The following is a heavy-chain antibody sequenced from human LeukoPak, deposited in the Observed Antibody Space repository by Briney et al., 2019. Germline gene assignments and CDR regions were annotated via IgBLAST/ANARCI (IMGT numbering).Heavy chain of an antibody. CDR2: IYHSGTT. CDR3: ASCLFDYYYFAQ. D-gene: IGHD2/OR15-2a*01. Sequence: PSETLSLTCAVSGDSITSHNWWSWVRQSPGKGLEWIGEIYHSGTTNYSPFLKSRVTISVDKSKNQLSLELTSVTAADTAVYFCASCLFDYYYFAQWGQGTLVTVSS. CDR1: GDSITSHNW. J-gene: IGHJ4*02. V-gene: IGHV4-4*02.